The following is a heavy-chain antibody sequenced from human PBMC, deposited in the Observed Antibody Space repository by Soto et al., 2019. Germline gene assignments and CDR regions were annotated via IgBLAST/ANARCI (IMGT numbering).Heavy chain of an antibody. D-gene: IGHD6-6*01. CDR2: IYHSGST. Sequence: KPSETLYLTCAVSGGCISSGGYSGSWIRQPPGKGPEWIGYIYHSGSTYYNPSLKSRVTISVDRSKNQFSLKLSSVTAADTAVYYCARESQLGGWFDPWGQGPLVTVSS. J-gene: IGHJ5*02. CDR1: GGCISSGGYS. CDR3: ARESQLGGWFDP. V-gene: IGHV4-30-2*01.